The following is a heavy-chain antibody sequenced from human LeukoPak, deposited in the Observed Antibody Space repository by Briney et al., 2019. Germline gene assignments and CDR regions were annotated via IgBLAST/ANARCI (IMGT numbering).Heavy chain of an antibody. J-gene: IGHJ3*02. V-gene: IGHV3-30*02. D-gene: IGHD6-13*01. CDR2: IRYDGSKK. Sequence: GGSLRLSCVASGFPFSSYGIHWIGQAPGKGLEWVAFIRYDGSKKFYSHSVKGRFTISRNNAKNSLYLQMNSLRAEDMALYYCAKGQQPVLFGAFDIWGQGTMVTVSS. CDR1: GFPFSSYG. CDR3: AKGQQPVLFGAFDI.